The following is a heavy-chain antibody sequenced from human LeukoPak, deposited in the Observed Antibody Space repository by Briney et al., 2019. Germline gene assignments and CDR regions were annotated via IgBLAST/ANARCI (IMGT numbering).Heavy chain of an antibody. V-gene: IGHV1-18*01. CDR1: GYTFTSYG. J-gene: IGHJ5*02. CDR2: ISAYNGNT. Sequence: ASVKVSCKASGYTFTSYGISWVRQAPGQGLEWMGWISAYNGNTNYAQKLQGRVTMTTDTSTSTAYMELRSLRSDDTAVYYCARGYLPLTYYDFWSGYYIGFDPWGQGTLVTVSS. CDR3: ARGYLPLTYYDFWSGYYIGFDP. D-gene: IGHD3-3*01.